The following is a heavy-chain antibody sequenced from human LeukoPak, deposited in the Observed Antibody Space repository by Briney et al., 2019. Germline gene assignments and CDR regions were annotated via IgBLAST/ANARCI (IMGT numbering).Heavy chain of an antibody. CDR1: GLTVSSNY. CDR3: ARVITAVGYYYYYGMDV. Sequence: LGGSLRLSCAASGLTVSSNYMSWVRQAPGKGLEWVSVLYGAGSTYYADSVKGRFTISRDNSKNTLYLQMNSLRAEDTAVYYCARVITAVGYYYYYGMDVWGQGTTVTVSS. D-gene: IGHD3-16*01. V-gene: IGHV3-53*05. J-gene: IGHJ6*02. CDR2: LYGAGST.